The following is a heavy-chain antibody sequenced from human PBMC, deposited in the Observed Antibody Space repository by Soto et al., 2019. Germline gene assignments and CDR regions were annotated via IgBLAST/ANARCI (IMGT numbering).Heavy chain of an antibody. V-gene: IGHV3-48*02. CDR3: ARSVAGHFDY. CDR2: ITSDTKTI. J-gene: IGHJ4*02. D-gene: IGHD6-19*01. Sequence: EVQLVESGGALVQPGGSLRLSCVASGFKFSIYSMNWVRQAPGKGLEWSAYITSDTKTIKYVDSVKGRFTISKDNAKNSVHLQMNILGDEDRAVYYCARSVAGHFDYWGQGTVVTVSS. CDR1: GFKFSIYS.